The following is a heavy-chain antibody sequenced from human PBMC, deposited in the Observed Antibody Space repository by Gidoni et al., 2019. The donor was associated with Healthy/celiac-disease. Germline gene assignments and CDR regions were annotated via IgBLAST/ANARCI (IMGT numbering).Heavy chain of an antibody. CDR1: GGSISSYY. J-gene: IGHJ4*02. D-gene: IGHD3-16*01. Sequence: QVQLQESGPGLVKPSETLSLTCTVPGGSISSYYWSWIRQPPGKGLEWIGYIYYSGSTNYNPSLKSRVTISVDTSKNQFSLKLSSVTAADTAVYYCARRLRRGDGDYFDYWGQGTLVTVSS. CDR3: ARRLRRGDGDYFDY. CDR2: IYYSGST. V-gene: IGHV4-59*01.